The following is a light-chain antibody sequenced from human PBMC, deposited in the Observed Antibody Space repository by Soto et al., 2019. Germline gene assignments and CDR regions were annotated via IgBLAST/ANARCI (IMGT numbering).Light chain of an antibody. CDR2: SAS. CDR3: QQYNRRRT. V-gene: IGKV3-15*01. Sequence: EIVMTQSPVTLSVSPGERATLSCRASQSVVSNVAWYQQKPGQAPRLLIYSASARAPGIPARFSGSGSGTEFTLSISNLQSEDFAVYYCQQYNRRRTFGQGTKVE. J-gene: IGKJ1*01. CDR1: QSVVSN.